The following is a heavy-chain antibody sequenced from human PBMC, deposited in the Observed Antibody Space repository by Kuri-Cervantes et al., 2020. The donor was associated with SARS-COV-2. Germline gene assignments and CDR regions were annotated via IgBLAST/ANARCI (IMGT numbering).Heavy chain of an antibody. J-gene: IGHJ3*02. CDR2: ISYDGSNK. V-gene: IGHV3-30-3*01. Sequence: GGCLRLSCAPSGFTFSSYAMHWVRQAPGKGLEWVAVISYDGSNKYYADSVKGRFTISRDNSKNTLYLQMNSLRAGDTAVYYCARVAHALKGYCSSTSCYGQAETGYAFDIWGQGTMVTVSS. D-gene: IGHD2-2*01. CDR1: GFTFSSYA. CDR3: ARVAHALKGYCSSTSCYGQAETGYAFDI.